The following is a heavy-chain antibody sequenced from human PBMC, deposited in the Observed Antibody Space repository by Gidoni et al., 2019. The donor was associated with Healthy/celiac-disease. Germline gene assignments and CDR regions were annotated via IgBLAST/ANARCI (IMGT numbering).Heavy chain of an antibody. Sequence: CWIRQPPGKGLEWIGSIYYSGSTYYNPSLKSRVTISVDTSKNQFSLKLSSVTAADTAVYYCARLLYDILTGYSNYFDYWGQGTLVTVSS. CDR2: IYYSGST. D-gene: IGHD3-9*01. V-gene: IGHV4-39*01. J-gene: IGHJ4*02. CDR3: ARLLYDILTGYSNYFDY.